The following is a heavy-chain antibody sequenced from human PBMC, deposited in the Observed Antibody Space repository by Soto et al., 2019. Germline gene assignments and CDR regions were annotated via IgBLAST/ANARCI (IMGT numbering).Heavy chain of an antibody. CDR1: GYTFTNFG. CDR3: ASSYCISTSCYGTAAFDI. D-gene: IGHD2-2*01. CDR2: ISAYNGNT. V-gene: IGHV1-18*01. Sequence: ASVKVSCKASGYTFTNFGISWVRQAPGQGLEWMGWISAYNGNTNYAQEFQGRVTMTTDTSTSTAYMELSSLRSEDTAVYYCASSYCISTSCYGTAAFDIWGQGTMVTVSS. J-gene: IGHJ3*02.